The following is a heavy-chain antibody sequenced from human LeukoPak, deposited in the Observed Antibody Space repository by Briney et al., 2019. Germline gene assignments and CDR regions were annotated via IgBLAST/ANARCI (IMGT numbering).Heavy chain of an antibody. CDR1: GFTFSSYA. Sequence: PGGSLRLSCAASGFTFSSYAMHWVRQAPGKGLEYVSAISSNGGSTYYANSVKGRFTISRDNSKNTLYLQMGSLRAEDMAVYYCARGTHYYDTWPIAFDSWGQGTMVTVSS. V-gene: IGHV3-64*01. J-gene: IGHJ3*02. CDR3: ARGTHYYDTWPIAFDS. CDR2: ISSNGGST. D-gene: IGHD3-22*01.